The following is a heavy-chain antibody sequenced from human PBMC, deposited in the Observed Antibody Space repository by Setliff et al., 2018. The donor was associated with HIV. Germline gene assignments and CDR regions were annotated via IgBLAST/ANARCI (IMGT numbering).Heavy chain of an antibody. CDR2: ISAYNGNT. Sequence: GASVKVSCKASGYTFTSYGISWVRQAPGQGLEWVGWISAYNGNTNYAQKLQGRVTMTTDTSTSTAYMELRSLRSDDTAVYYCARDFAVAGHGPFDYWGQGTLVTVSS. V-gene: IGHV1-18*01. J-gene: IGHJ4*02. CDR1: GYTFTSYG. CDR3: ARDFAVAGHGPFDY. D-gene: IGHD6-19*01.